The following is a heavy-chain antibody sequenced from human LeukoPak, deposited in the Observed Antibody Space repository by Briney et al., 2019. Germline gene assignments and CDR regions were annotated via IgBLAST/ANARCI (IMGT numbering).Heavy chain of an antibody. V-gene: IGHV3-48*03. CDR2: ISRSGTTT. CDR1: GFTFSSYE. CDR3: ARYNAYDNDY. D-gene: IGHD5-12*01. Sequence: PGGSLRLSCAASGFTFSSYEMNWVRQAPGKGLEWVLYISRSGTTTYYPDSMKGRFTISRDNARNSLYLQMNSLRAEDTAVYYCARYNAYDNDYWGQGTLVTVS. J-gene: IGHJ4*02.